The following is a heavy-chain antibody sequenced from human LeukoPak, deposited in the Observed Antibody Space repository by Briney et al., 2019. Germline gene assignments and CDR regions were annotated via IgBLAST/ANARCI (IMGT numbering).Heavy chain of an antibody. CDR3: ARDGLYCTNGVCSSDI. Sequence: ASVKVSCKASGYTFTRHYMNWVRQAPGQGLEWMGKINPSSGGTGYAQKFQGRVTMTRDTSTSTVYMELTSLRSADTAVYYCARDGLYCTNGVCSSDIWGQGTLVTVPS. D-gene: IGHD2-8*01. CDR1: GYTFTRHY. CDR2: INPSSGGT. V-gene: IGHV1-46*01. J-gene: IGHJ3*02.